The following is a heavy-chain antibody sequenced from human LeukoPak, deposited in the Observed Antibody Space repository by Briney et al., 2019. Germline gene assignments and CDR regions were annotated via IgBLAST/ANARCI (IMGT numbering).Heavy chain of an antibody. Sequence: SETLSLTCTVSGGSISSYYWGWIRQPPGKGLEWIGSIYYSGSTYYNPSLKSRVTISVDTSKNQFSLKLSSVTAADTAVYYCARPQSSTSSYYYMDVWGKGTTVTVSS. CDR3: ARPQSSTSSYYYMDV. V-gene: IGHV4-39*01. CDR2: IYYSGST. D-gene: IGHD2-2*01. J-gene: IGHJ6*03. CDR1: GGSISSYY.